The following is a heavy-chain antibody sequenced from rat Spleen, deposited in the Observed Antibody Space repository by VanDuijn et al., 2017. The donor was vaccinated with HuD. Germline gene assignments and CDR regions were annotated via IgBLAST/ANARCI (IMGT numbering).Heavy chain of an antibody. D-gene: IGHD1-6*01. CDR2: ISTAGSNP. CDR1: GFIFNSYY. Sequence: EVQLVESGGGLVQPGGSLKLSCAASGFIFNSYYMVWVRQAPTKGLEWVAYISTAGSNPFYRDSVKGRFTISRDNDKSTLHLQMDSLRSEDTATYYCTTWDYYDNRFDYWGQGVMVTVSS. V-gene: IGHV5-27*01. CDR3: TTWDYYDNRFDY. J-gene: IGHJ2*01.